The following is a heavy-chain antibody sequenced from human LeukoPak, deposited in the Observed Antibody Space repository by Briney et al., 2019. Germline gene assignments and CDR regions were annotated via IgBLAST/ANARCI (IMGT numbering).Heavy chain of an antibody. CDR3: ASVGYSGYDLDYYYYMDV. Sequence: ASVKVSCKASGNTFTDYDINWVRQATGQGLEWMGWMNPNSGNTGYAQKFQGRVTITRDTSRTTAYMELSSLRSEDTAVYYCASVGYSGYDLDYYYYMDVWGKGTTVTVSS. CDR1: GNTFTDYD. V-gene: IGHV1-8*03. J-gene: IGHJ6*03. D-gene: IGHD5-12*01. CDR2: MNPNSGNT.